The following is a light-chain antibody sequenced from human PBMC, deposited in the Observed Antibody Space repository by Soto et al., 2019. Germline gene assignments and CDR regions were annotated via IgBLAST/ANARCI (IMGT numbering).Light chain of an antibody. CDR2: GAS. V-gene: IGKV3D-20*02. CDR1: QSVSNNY. Sequence: EIVLTQSPGTLSLSPGERATLSCRTSQSVSNNYLAWYQQKPGQAPRLLIYGASSRATGIPDRFSGSGSGTDFTLSISRLEPEDFAIYYCQQHNDWPTFGQGTRLEIK. CDR3: QQHNDWPT. J-gene: IGKJ5*01.